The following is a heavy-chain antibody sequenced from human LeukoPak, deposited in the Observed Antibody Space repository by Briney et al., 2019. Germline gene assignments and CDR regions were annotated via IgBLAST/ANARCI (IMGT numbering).Heavy chain of an antibody. CDR2: INAGNGNT. CDR3: ARDVLVVAAGTFRYYFDY. D-gene: IGHD2-15*01. V-gene: IGHV1-3*01. CDR1: GYTFTSYA. Sequence: GASVKVSCKASGYTFTSYAMHWVRQAPGQRLEWMGWINAGNGNTKYSQKFQGRVTITRDTSASTAYMELSSLRSEDTAVYYCARDVLVVAAGTFRYYFDYWGQGTLVTVSS. J-gene: IGHJ4*02.